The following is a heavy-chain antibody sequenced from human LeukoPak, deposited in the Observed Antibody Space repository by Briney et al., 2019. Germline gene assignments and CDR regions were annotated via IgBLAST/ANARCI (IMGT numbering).Heavy chain of an antibody. CDR2: INHSGST. CDR1: GGSFSGYY. Sequence: PSETLSLTCAVYGGSFSGYYWSWIRQPPGKGLEWIGEINHSGSTNYNPSLKSRVTISVDTSKNQFSLKLSSVTAADTAVYYCARTPGRVSSSRRNYYYYMDVWGKGTTVTVSS. J-gene: IGHJ6*03. V-gene: IGHV4-34*01. CDR3: ARTPGRVSSSRRNYYYYMDV. D-gene: IGHD6-6*01.